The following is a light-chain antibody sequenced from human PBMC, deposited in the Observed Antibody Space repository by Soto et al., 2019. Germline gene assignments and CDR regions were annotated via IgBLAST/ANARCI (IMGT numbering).Light chain of an antibody. CDR3: QQFDDSVT. V-gene: IGKV3-20*01. CDR2: GTS. Sequence: LTQSPGTLTLSPGERATLSCRASHSVSRTYLAWYQQKPGQAPRLLIYGTSDRATGTPDRFSGSGSGTDFTLTISRLEPEDSAVYYCQQFDDSVTFGQGTRLEIK. J-gene: IGKJ5*01. CDR1: HSVSRTY.